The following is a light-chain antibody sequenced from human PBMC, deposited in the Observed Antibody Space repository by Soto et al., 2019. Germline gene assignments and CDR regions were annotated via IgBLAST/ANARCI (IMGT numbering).Light chain of an antibody. CDR1: QGIRSD. CDR2: AAS. Sequence: AIQMTHSPSSLSASVGDRVTITCRASQGIRSDLGWYQQNPGKAPKLLIYAASSLQSGVPSRFRGSGSGTDFTLTISSLQPEDFATYYCLQDYNYPWTFGQGTKVDIK. CDR3: LQDYNYPWT. J-gene: IGKJ1*01. V-gene: IGKV1-6*01.